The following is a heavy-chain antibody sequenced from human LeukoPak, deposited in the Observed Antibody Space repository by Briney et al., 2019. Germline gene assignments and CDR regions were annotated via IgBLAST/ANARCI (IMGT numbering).Heavy chain of an antibody. J-gene: IGHJ5*02. V-gene: IGHV4-59*01. CDR2: IGNSGNT. CDR3: ARYYCTGGSCCVTNWLDP. CDR1: GGSISGYY. Sequence: SETLSLTCTVSGGSISGYYWSWIRQPPGKGLEWIGFIGNSGNTNYNASLKSRVTISADTSKNQFSLSLTSVTAADTAVYYCARYYCTGGSCCVTNWLDPWGQGTLVVVSS. D-gene: IGHD2-8*02.